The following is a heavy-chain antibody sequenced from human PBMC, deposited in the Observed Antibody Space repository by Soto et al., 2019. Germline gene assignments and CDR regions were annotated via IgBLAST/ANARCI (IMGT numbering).Heavy chain of an antibody. CDR1: GFTFSDYY. CDR3: ARLGRTFTVTTPVKD. J-gene: IGHJ4*02. Sequence: PGGSLRLSCAASGFTFSDYYMSWIRQAPGKGLEWVSYISSSGSTIYYADSVKGRFTISRDNAKNSLYLQMNSLRAEDTAVYYCARLGRTFTVTTPVKDWGQGTLVTVSS. V-gene: IGHV3-11*01. D-gene: IGHD4-17*01. CDR2: ISSSGSTI.